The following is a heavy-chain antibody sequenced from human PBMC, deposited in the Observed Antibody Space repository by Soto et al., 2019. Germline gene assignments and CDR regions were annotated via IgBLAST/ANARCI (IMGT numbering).Heavy chain of an antibody. D-gene: IGHD3-22*01. CDR3: ARGEYYYDSSGSETYGMDV. CDR2: INPSGGST. J-gene: IGHJ6*02. V-gene: IGHV1-46*01. Sequence: SVKVSCKSAGYTSTSYYMHCVRQAPGQGLEWMGIINPSGGSTSYAQKFQGRVTMTRDTSTSTVYMELSSLRSEDTAVYYCARGEYYYDSSGSETYGMDVWGQGTTVTGSS. CDR1: GYTSTSYY.